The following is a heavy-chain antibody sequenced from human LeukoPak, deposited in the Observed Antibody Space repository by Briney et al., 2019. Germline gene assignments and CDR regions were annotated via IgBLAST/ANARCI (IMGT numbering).Heavy chain of an antibody. Sequence: ASVKVSCKASGYTFTGYYMYWVRQAPGQGLEWMGWINPNSGGTNYAQKFQGRVTMTRDTSISTAYMQLSRLRSDDTAVNSCARDQSGYSSPWGQGNPVRVSS. CDR3: ARDQSGYSSP. D-gene: IGHD6-13*01. CDR1: GYTFTGYY. V-gene: IGHV1-2*02. CDR2: INPNSGGT. J-gene: IGHJ5*02.